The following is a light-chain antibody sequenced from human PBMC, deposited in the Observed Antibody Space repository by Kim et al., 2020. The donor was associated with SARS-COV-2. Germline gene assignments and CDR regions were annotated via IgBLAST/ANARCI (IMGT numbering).Light chain of an antibody. CDR2: QDS. CDR1: KLGDKY. J-gene: IGLJ2*01. CDR3: QAWDSSIVV. Sequence: SYEPTQPPSVSVSPGQTASITCSGDKLGDKYACWYQQKPGQSPVLVIYQDSKRPSGIPERFSGSNSGNTATLTISGTQAMDEADYYCQAWDSSIVVFGGG. V-gene: IGLV3-1*01.